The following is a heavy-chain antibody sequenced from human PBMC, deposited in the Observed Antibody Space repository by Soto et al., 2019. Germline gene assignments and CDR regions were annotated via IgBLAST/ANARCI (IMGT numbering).Heavy chain of an antibody. D-gene: IGHD2-15*01. V-gene: IGHV3-66*01. J-gene: IGHJ3*01. Sequence: EVQLVESGGGLVQPGGSLRLSCTASGFIVSDTYVNWVRQAPGKGLEWVSVISNRGDTHYADSVRGRFSLSRDISDNTLHLQMNNLRVEDTAVYYCAREPRYCRGDSCSITGDAYDLWGQGTMVTVSS. CDR1: GFIVSDTY. CDR2: ISNRGDT. CDR3: AREPRYCRGDSCSITGDAYDL.